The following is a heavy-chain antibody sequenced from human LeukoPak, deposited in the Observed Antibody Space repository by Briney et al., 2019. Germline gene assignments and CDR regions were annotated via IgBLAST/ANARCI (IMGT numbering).Heavy chain of an antibody. Sequence: GESLKISCKGSGYSFTSYWISWVRQMPGKGLEWVGRIDPSDSYTNYSPSFQGHVTISADKSISTAYLQWSSLKASDTAMYYCARQPSVSPDYWGQGTLVTVSS. CDR3: ARQPSVSPDY. J-gene: IGHJ4*02. CDR2: IDPSDSYT. V-gene: IGHV5-10-1*01. D-gene: IGHD3-3*02. CDR1: GYSFTSYW.